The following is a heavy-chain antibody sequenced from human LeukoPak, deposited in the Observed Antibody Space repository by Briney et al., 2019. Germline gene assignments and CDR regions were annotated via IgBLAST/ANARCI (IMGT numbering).Heavy chain of an antibody. J-gene: IGHJ4*02. CDR2: IIPIFGTA. CDR1: GGTFSNYG. V-gene: IGHV1-69*01. CDR3: ARVRELGDIVAAVFDN. D-gene: IGHD5-12*01. Sequence: SVKVSCKASGGTFSNYGIGWVRQAPGQGLEWMGGIIPIFGTANYAQRFQGRVTITADDSTSTAYMELSSLRFDDTAIYYCARVRELGDIVAAVFDNWGQGTLVTVSS.